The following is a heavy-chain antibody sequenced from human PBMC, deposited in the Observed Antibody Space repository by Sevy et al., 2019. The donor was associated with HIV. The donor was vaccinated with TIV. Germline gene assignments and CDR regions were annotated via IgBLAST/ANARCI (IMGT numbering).Heavy chain of an antibody. CDR2: INPNSGGT. CDR3: AAGRITMVRGVMIDGYYGMDV. Sequence: ASVKVSCKASGYTFTGYYMHSVRQAPGQGLEWMGWINPNSGGTNYAQKFQGRVTMTRDTSISTAYMELSRLRSDDTAVYYCAAGRITMVRGVMIDGYYGMDVWGQRTTVTVSS. D-gene: IGHD3-10*01. CDR1: GYTFTGYY. V-gene: IGHV1-2*02. J-gene: IGHJ6*02.